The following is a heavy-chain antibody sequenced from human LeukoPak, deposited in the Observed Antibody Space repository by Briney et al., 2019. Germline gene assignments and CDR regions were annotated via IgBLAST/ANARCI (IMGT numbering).Heavy chain of an antibody. D-gene: IGHD2-15*01. J-gene: IGHJ4*02. CDR3: ARDLWVCSGGSCYDGYFDY. CDR1: GFTFSTYG. CDR2: ISSSSSTI. Sequence: DPGGSLRLSCAASGFTFSTYGMHWVRQAPGKGLEWVSYISSSSSTICYADSVKGRFTISRDNAKNSLYLQMNSLRAEDTAVYYCARDLWVCSGGSCYDGYFDYWGQGTLVTVSS. V-gene: IGHV3-48*01.